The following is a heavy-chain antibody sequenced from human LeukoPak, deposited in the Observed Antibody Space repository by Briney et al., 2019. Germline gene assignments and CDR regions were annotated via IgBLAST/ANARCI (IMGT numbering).Heavy chain of an antibody. CDR3: ARGSSTQV. J-gene: IGHJ4*02. D-gene: IGHD2-2*01. Sequence: SETLSLTCTVSGCSISSYYWRWIRQPPGKGLEWIGYIYYSGSTNYNPSLKSRVTISVDTSKNQFSLKLSSVTAADTAVYYCARGSSTQVWGQGTLVTVSS. CDR2: IYYSGST. V-gene: IGHV4-59*01. CDR1: GCSISSYY.